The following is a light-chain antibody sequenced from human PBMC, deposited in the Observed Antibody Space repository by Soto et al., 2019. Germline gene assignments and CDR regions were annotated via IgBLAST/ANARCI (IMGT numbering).Light chain of an antibody. J-gene: IGKJ3*01. CDR2: AAS. Sequence: DIQLTQSPSFLSASVGDRVTITCRASPGISSYLAWYQQKPGKAPKLLIYAASTLQSGVPSRFSGSGSGTEFTLTISILQPEDFATYYCQHLNSYPSFGPGTKVDIK. V-gene: IGKV1-9*01. CDR3: QHLNSYPS. CDR1: PGISSY.